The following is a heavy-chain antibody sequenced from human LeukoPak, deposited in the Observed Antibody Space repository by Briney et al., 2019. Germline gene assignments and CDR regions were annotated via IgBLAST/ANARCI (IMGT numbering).Heavy chain of an antibody. J-gene: IGHJ5*02. Sequence: GGSLRLSCAASGFTFSSYSMNWVRQAPGKGLEWVSYISSSSSTIYYADPVKGRFTISRDNAKNSLYLQMNSLRAEDTAVYYCAREQGGGSGSYYNSWGQGTLVTVSS. CDR3: AREQGGGSGSYYNS. CDR1: GFTFSSYS. V-gene: IGHV3-48*01. D-gene: IGHD3-10*01. CDR2: ISSSSSTI.